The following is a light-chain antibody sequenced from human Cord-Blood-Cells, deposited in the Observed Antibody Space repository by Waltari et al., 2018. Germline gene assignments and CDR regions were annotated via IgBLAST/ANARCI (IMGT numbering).Light chain of an antibody. Sequence: QSALTQPASVSGSPGQSITIPCTGTSRYVGSYNLVSWYQQHPGKAPKLMIYEGSKRPSGVSNRFSGSKSGNTASLTISGLQAEDEADYYCCSYAGSSTSHVVFGGGTKLTVL. CDR2: EGS. V-gene: IGLV2-23*01. CDR3: CSYAGSSTSHVV. J-gene: IGLJ2*01. CDR1: SRYVGSYNL.